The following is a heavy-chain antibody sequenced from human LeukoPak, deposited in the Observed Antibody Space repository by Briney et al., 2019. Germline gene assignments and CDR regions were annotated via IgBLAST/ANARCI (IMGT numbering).Heavy chain of an antibody. Sequence: GGSLRLSCAASGFTFSSYSMNWVRQAPGKGLEWVSSISSSSSYIYYADSVKGRFTISRDNSKNILYLQMNSLRAEDTALYYCARDGVGDGYMDYWGQGTLVTVSS. CDR2: ISSSSSYI. V-gene: IGHV3-21*04. CDR3: ARDGVGDGYMDY. J-gene: IGHJ4*02. D-gene: IGHD5-24*01. CDR1: GFTFSSYS.